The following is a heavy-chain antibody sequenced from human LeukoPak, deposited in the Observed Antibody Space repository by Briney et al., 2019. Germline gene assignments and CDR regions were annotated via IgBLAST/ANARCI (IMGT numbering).Heavy chain of an antibody. CDR2: IYYSGST. CDR1: GGSISSSSYY. V-gene: IGHV4-39*07. J-gene: IGHJ3*02. D-gene: IGHD3-22*01. Sequence: PSETLSLTCTVSGGSISSSSYYWGWIRQPPGKGLECIGSIYYSGSTYYNPSLKSRVTISIDTSKNQFSLKLSSVTAADTAVYFCARGPYSYDSSGAFDIWGQGTMVTVSS. CDR3: ARGPYSYDSSGAFDI.